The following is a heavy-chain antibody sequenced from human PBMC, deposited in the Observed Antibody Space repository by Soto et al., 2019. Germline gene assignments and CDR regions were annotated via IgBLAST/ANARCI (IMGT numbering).Heavy chain of an antibody. CDR2: ISYDGSNK. D-gene: IGHD2-21*01. CDR3: AKGIVGLKSSYYVRDV. V-gene: IGHV3-30*18. Sequence: GGSLRLSCAASGFTFSSYGMHWVRQAPGKGLEWVAVISYDGSNKYYADSVKGRFTISRDNSKNTLYLQMNSLRAEDTAVYYCAKGIVGLKSSYYVRDVGGQGTTVPVS. CDR1: GFTFSSYG. J-gene: IGHJ6*02.